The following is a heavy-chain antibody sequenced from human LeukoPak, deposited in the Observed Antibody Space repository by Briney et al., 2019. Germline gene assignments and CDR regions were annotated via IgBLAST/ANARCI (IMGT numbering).Heavy chain of an antibody. J-gene: IGHJ3*02. V-gene: IGHV4-39*01. CDR3: ARGPYSYDSSGAFDI. D-gene: IGHD3-22*01. CDR1: GGSISSSSYY. CDR2: IYYSGNT. Sequence: SETLSLTCAVSGGSISSSSYYWGWIRQPPGKGLEWIGSIYYSGNTYYNPSLKSRVTISVDTSKNQFALKLSSVTAADTAVYFCARGPYSYDSSGAFDIWGQGTMVTVSS.